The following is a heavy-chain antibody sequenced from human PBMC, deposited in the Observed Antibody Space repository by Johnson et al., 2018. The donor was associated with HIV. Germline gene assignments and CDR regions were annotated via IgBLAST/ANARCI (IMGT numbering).Heavy chain of an antibody. Sequence: VQLVESGGVVVQPGGSLRLSCAASGFTFDDYAMHWVRQAPGKGLEWVFLISWDGGSTYYADSVKGRFTISRDNSKNSLYLQMNSLRAEDTALYYCAKAFWSGYYPHASDIWGQGTMVTVSS. CDR2: ISWDGGST. V-gene: IGHV3-43D*03. CDR1: GFTFDDYA. CDR3: AKAFWSGYYPHASDI. J-gene: IGHJ3*02. D-gene: IGHD3-3*01.